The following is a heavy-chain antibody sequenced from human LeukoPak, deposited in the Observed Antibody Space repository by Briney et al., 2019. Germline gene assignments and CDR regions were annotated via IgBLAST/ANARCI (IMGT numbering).Heavy chain of an antibody. CDR1: GFTFTSSA. CDR3: AAFVGAAGARYSYNWFDP. V-gene: IGHV1-58*02. CDR2: IIVGSGNT. D-gene: IGHD1-26*01. Sequence: SVKVSSKASGFTFTSSAMQWVRQARGQRLEWIGWIIVGSGNTNYAQKFQERVTITRDMSTSTAYMELSSLRSEDTAVYYCAAFVGAAGARYSYNWFDPWGQGTLVTVSS. J-gene: IGHJ5*02.